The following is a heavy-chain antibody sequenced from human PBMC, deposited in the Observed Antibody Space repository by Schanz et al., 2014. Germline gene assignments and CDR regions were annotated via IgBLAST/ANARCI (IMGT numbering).Heavy chain of an antibody. CDR3: ATCSGGTCHAKPVLDN. D-gene: IGHD2-15*01. J-gene: IGHJ4*02. CDR2: INGYNAHT. Sequence: QVQLVQSGAEVKKPGASVKVSCKASGYTFTSSGFIWVRQAPGQGLEWMGWINGYNAHTNYAQKFQGRVTMTTDTSTSTVYMELRSLRSEDTAVYYCATCSGGTCHAKPVLDNWGQGTLVTVSS. CDR1: GYTFTSSG. V-gene: IGHV1-18*01.